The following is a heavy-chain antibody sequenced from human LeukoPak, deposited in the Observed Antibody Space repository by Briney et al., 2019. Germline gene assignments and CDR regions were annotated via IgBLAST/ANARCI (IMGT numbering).Heavy chain of an antibody. CDR2: IYHSGST. D-gene: IGHD2/OR15-2a*01. J-gene: IGHJ4*02. CDR3: AGHHPRNTVDF. Sequence: PSQTLSLTCALSGGSISSGAYSWSWIRQSPGKGLEWIGYIYHSGSTYYNPSLKSRVTISLDTSKNQFSLKLSSVTAADTAVYYCAGHHPRNTVDFWGQGTLVTVSS. CDR1: GGSISSGAYS. V-gene: IGHV4-30-2*06.